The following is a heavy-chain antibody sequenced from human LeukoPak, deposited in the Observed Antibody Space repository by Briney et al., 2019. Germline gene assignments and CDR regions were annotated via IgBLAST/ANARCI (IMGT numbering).Heavy chain of an antibody. CDR1: GFTFSGRY. CDR2: SRDRANGYTP. Sequence: GGSLRLSCTASGFTFSGRYMDWVRQAPGRGLEWVGRSRDRANGYTPEYAASVRSRFTITTDDSETSIYLQMKRLKTQASAVYYCTRGGTSSRAYYHHMDVWGQGTTGPVSS. CDR3: TRGGTSSRAYYHHMDV. V-gene: IGHV3-72*01. D-gene: IGHD1-26*01. J-gene: IGHJ6*02.